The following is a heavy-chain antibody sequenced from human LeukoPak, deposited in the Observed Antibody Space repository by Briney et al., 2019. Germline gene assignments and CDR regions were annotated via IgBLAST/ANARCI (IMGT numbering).Heavy chain of an antibody. J-gene: IGHJ4*02. Sequence: PSETLSLTCTISGYSISSGYYWGWIRQPPGKGLEWIGSIYHSGSTYYNPPLKSRVTISLDTSENQFSLKLSSVTAADTAVYYCARDLYSSGWGYFDYWGQGTLVTVSS. D-gene: IGHD6-19*01. CDR1: GYSISSGYY. CDR3: ARDLYSSGWGYFDY. CDR2: IYHSGST. V-gene: IGHV4-38-2*02.